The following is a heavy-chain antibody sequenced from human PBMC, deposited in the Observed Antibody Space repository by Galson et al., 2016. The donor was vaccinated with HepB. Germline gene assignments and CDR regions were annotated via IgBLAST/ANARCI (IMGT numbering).Heavy chain of an antibody. V-gene: IGHV4-31*03. Sequence: TLSLTCTVSGGSISSSITYGGYYWSWLRQSPGKGLEWIAYIHFSGRTYYNPSLQSRISMSVDTSKKQFSLKLSSVTAADTAVYYCARSDSGYDQRANKYYHYYMDVWGKGTAVTVSS. CDR3: ARSDSGYDQRANKYYHYYMDV. CDR1: GGSISSSITYGGYY. CDR2: IHFSGRT. J-gene: IGHJ6*03. D-gene: IGHD5-12*01.